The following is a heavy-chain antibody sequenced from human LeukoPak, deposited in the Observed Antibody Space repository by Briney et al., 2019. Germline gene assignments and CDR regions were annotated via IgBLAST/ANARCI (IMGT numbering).Heavy chain of an antibody. CDR3: AQYSGSYLLDAFDI. CDR1: GGSISSYY. CDR2: IYTSGST. D-gene: IGHD1-26*01. J-gene: IGHJ3*02. V-gene: IGHV4-4*07. Sequence: SETLSLTCTVSGGSISSYYWSWIRQPAGKGLEWIGRIYTSGSTNYNTSLKSRVTMSVDTSKNQFSLKLSSVTAADTAVYYCAQYSGSYLLDAFDIWGQGTMVTVSS.